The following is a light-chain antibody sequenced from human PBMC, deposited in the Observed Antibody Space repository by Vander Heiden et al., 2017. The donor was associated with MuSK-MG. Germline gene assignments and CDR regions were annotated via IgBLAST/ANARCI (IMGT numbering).Light chain of an antibody. CDR2: KDS. CDR3: YCATDNYWGL. CDR1: VLGRKY. Sequence: YELTQPSSVSVSPGQTARITCSGDVLGRKYARWFQQKPGQAPLLLIYKDSERPSGIPERFSGSSSGTTITLTISGAQVEDEAEYYCYCATDNYWGLFGGGTKLTVL. V-gene: IGLV3-27*01. J-gene: IGLJ2*01.